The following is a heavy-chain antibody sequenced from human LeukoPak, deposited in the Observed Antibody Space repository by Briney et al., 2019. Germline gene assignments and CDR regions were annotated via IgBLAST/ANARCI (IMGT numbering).Heavy chain of an antibody. J-gene: IGHJ3*02. Sequence: GGSLRLSCAASGFTFSDYYMSWIRQAPGKGLEWVSYISSSGSTIYYADSVKGRFTISRDNAKNSLYLQMNSLRAEDTAVYYCARDGATSGCSSTSCYVAFDIWGQGTMVTVSS. V-gene: IGHV3-11*01. CDR2: ISSSGSTI. CDR3: ARDGATSGCSSTSCYVAFDI. D-gene: IGHD2-2*01. CDR1: GFTFSDYY.